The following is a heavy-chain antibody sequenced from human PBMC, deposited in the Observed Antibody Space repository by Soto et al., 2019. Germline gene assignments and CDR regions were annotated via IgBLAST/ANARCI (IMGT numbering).Heavy chain of an antibody. CDR3: ARVLHQWLAPPGIGWFDP. CDR2: IIPIFGTA. D-gene: IGHD6-19*01. J-gene: IGHJ5*02. V-gene: IGHV1-69*13. Sequence: SVKVSCKASGGTFSSYAISWVRQAPGQGLEWMGGIIPIFGTANYAQKFQGRVTITADESTSTAYMELSSLRSEDTAVYYCARVLHQWLAPPGIGWFDPWGQGTLVTVSS. CDR1: GGTFSSYA.